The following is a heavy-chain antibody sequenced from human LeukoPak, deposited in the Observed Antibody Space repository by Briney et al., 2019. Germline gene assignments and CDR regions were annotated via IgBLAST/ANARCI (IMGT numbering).Heavy chain of an antibody. Sequence: SETLSLTCTVSGGSISSGDYYWSWIRQHPGRGLEWIGYIYYSGDTYYNPSLRSRVSISVDTSKNQFSLKLSSVTAADAAMYYCARDYGNNWFDPWGQGTLVTVSA. V-gene: IGHV4-31*03. CDR3: ARDYGNNWFDP. J-gene: IGHJ5*02. D-gene: IGHD4-17*01. CDR2: IYYSGDT. CDR1: GGSISSGDYY.